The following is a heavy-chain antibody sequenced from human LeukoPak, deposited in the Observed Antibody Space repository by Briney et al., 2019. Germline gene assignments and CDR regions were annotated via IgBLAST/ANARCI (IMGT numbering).Heavy chain of an antibody. D-gene: IGHD6-6*01. Sequence: SVNVSCKASGGTFSSYAISWVRQAPGQGLEWMGGIIPIFGTANYAQKFQGRVTITADESTSTAYMELSSLRSEDTAVYYCARAAYSSFYYYYYGMDVWGQGTTVTVSS. CDR1: GGTFSSYA. J-gene: IGHJ6*02. V-gene: IGHV1-69*13. CDR2: IIPIFGTA. CDR3: ARAAYSSFYYYYYGMDV.